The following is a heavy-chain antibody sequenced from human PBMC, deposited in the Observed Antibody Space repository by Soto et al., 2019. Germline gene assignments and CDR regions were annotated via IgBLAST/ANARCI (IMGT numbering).Heavy chain of an antibody. CDR3: ARTVTTGSMHLDY. CDR2: VYHTGDT. D-gene: IGHD4-17*01. Sequence: SETLSLTCGVSGGTVASSHWWSWVRQSPGGGLEWIGNVYHTGDTNLNPSLQSRVTISVDTSKNQFSLKLSSVTAADTAVYYCARTVTTGSMHLDYWGQGTLVTVSS. CDR1: GGTVASSHW. V-gene: IGHV4-4*02. J-gene: IGHJ4*02.